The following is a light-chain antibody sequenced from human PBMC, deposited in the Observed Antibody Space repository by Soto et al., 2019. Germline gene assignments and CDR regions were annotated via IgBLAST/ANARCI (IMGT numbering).Light chain of an antibody. Sequence: DIQMTQSPSSVSASVGDTVTITCRASQGISNWLDWYQQKPGKAPNLLIYAASLLQSGVPPRFSGSGSGTDFTLTISSLQPEDFATYYCQQGDRFPVAFGQGTRLEIK. CDR1: QGISNW. J-gene: IGKJ5*01. CDR3: QQGDRFPVA. V-gene: IGKV1-12*01. CDR2: AAS.